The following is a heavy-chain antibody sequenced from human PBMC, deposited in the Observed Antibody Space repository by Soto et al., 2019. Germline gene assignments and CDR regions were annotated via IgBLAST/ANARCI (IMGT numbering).Heavy chain of an antibody. D-gene: IGHD3-10*01. V-gene: IGHV3-23*01. CDR3: ARDGASWVSAKVREDAFDI. J-gene: IGHJ3*02. CDR1: GFTFSSYA. Sequence: GGSLRLSCAASGFTFSSYAMSWVRQAPGRGLEWVSAISGSGGSTYYADSVKGRFTISRDNAKNSLYLQMNSLRAEDTAVCYCARDGASWVSAKVREDAFDIWGQGTMVT. CDR2: ISGSGGST.